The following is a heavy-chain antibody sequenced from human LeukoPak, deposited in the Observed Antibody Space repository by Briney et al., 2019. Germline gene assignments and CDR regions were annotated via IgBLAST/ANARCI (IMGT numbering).Heavy chain of an antibody. J-gene: IGHJ3*02. CDR2: ISGSGGST. CDR3: AKDSSKSRAPDAFDI. CDR1: GFTFSSYA. V-gene: IGHV3-23*01. Sequence: GGSLRLSCAASGFTFSSYAMSWVREAPGKGLEWVSAISGSGGSTYYADSVKGRFTISRDNSKNTLYLQMNSLRAEDTAVYYCAKDSSKSRAPDAFDIWGQGTMVTVSS.